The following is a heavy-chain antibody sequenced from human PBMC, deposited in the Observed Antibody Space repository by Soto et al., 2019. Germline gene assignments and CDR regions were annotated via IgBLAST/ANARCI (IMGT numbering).Heavy chain of an antibody. V-gene: IGHV1-58*01. Sequence: SVKGACKASGFTLTSPAVRWVRQARGQRLEWIGWIVVGSGNTNYAQKLQGRVTMTTDTSTSTAYMELRSLRSDDTAVYYCALGSGWSRKPKPFDPWGQGTLVTVSS. D-gene: IGHD6-19*01. CDR2: IVVGSGNT. CDR3: ALGSGWSRKPKPFDP. CDR1: GFTLTSPA. J-gene: IGHJ5*02.